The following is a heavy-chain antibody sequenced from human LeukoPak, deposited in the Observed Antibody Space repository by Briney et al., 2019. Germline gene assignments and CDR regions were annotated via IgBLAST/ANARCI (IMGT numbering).Heavy chain of an antibody. J-gene: IGHJ4*02. CDR3: ARRHSSGWLDY. CDR2: ISYDGSNK. CDR1: GFTFNDFA. V-gene: IGHV3-30-3*01. Sequence: GGSLRLSCAASGFTFNDFAMHWVRQAPGKGLEWVAVISYDGSNKYYADSAKGRFTISRDNSKNTLYLQMNSLRAEDTAVYYCARRHSSGWLDYWGQGTLVTVSS. D-gene: IGHD6-19*01.